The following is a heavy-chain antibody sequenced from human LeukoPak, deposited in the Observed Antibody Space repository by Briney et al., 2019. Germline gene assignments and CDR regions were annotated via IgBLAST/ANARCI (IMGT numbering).Heavy chain of an antibody. CDR2: MSASGGSS. Sequence: PGGSLRLSCAASGFTFYSYAMSWVRQAPGKGLEWVSGMSASGGSSYYAGSVKGRFSISRDNPKNTLYLQMNTLRAEDTAVYYRAKGDGYSYGYVDYWGQGTLVTVSS. CDR1: GFTFYSYA. D-gene: IGHD5-18*01. CDR3: AKGDGYSYGYVDY. V-gene: IGHV3-23*01. J-gene: IGHJ4*02.